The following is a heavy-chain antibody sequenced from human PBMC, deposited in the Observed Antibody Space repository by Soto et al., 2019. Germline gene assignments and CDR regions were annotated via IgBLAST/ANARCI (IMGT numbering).Heavy chain of an antibody. CDR1: GGSINTNNYD. CDR3: ARLVVVSPVANA. Sequence: PSQSMSLTCPLYGGSINTNNYDWGWFLQPPGKGLEWIGSVFYSGTPYYSPSLKRRVTISLAPSRTQFSLKLESVTAADTAVYFCARLVVVSPVANAWGQGPLVTAPQ. J-gene: IGHJ5*02. CDR2: VFYSGTP. V-gene: IGHV4-39*01. D-gene: IGHD2-15*01.